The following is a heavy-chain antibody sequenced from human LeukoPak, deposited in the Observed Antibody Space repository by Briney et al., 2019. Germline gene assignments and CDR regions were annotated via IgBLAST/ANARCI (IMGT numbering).Heavy chain of an antibody. CDR2: INSDGSST. CDR1: GFTFSSYW. J-gene: IGHJ4*02. Sequence: GGSLRLSCAASGFTFSSYWMHWVRQAPGKGLVWVSRINSDGSSTSYADSVKGRFTISRDNSKNTLYLQMNSLRAEDTAVYYCAKDSQIVVVPSFDYWGQGTLVTVSS. V-gene: IGHV3-74*01. D-gene: IGHD3-22*01. CDR3: AKDSQIVVVPSFDY.